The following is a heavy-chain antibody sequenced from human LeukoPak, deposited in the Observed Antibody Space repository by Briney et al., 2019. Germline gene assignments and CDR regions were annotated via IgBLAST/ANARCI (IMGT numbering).Heavy chain of an antibody. J-gene: IGHJ4*02. CDR1: GLTFSSYN. D-gene: IGHD6-13*01. CDR2: ISYDGSNK. CDR3: AKGASYGAAGLPPDY. V-gene: IGHV3-30*18. Sequence: GGSLRLSCAVSGLTFSSYNMNWVRQAPGKGLEWVAVISYDGSNKYYAGSVKGRFTISRDNSKNTLYLQMNSLRAEDTAVYYCAKGASYGAAGLPPDYWGQGTLVTVSS.